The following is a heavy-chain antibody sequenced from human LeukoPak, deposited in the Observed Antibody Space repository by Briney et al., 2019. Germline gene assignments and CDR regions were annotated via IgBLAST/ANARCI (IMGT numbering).Heavy chain of an antibody. CDR2: IYYSGST. V-gene: IGHV4-39*01. D-gene: IGHD1-1*01. CDR3: TRHLSGTTMAHYFDH. CDR1: GGSISSSTYY. Sequence: SETLSLTFTASGGSISSSTYYWDWIRQPPGKGLEWIGSIYYSGSTYYNPSLKSRVTISVDTSKNQLSLKLTSVTAADTAVYHCTRHLSGTTMAHYFDHWGQGTVVTVSS. J-gene: IGHJ4*02.